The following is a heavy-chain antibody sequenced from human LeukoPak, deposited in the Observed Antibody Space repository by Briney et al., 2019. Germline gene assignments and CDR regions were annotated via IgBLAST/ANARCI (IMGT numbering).Heavy chain of an antibody. D-gene: IGHD2-15*01. J-gene: IGHJ5*02. Sequence: SETLSLTCTVSGGSISSSSYCWGWIRQPPGKGLEWIGSIYYSGSTYYNPSLKSRVTISVDTSKNQFSLKLSSVTAADTAVYYCAAQGGLNWFDPWGQGTLVTVSS. V-gene: IGHV4-39*07. CDR2: IYYSGST. CDR1: GGSISSSSYC. CDR3: AAQGGLNWFDP.